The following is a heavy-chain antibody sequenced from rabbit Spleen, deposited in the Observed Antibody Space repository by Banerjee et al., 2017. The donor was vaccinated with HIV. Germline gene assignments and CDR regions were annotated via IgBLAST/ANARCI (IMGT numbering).Heavy chain of an antibody. Sequence: QSLEESGGDLGKPGGPLTLTCTASGFSFSSSDYMCWVRQAPGKGLECIGIIDAARGTTDYASWVNGRFTISSDNAQSTVDLKMTSLTAADTATYFCARAIVPWLCLTRLDLWGPGTLVTVS. CDR2: IDAARGTT. V-gene: IGHV1S40*01. D-gene: IGHD3-1*01. CDR3: ARAIVPWLCLTRLDL. J-gene: IGHJ6*01. CDR1: GFSFSSSDY.